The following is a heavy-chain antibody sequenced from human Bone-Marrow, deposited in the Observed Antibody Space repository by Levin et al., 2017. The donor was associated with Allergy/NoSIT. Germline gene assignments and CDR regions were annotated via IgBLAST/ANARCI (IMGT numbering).Heavy chain of an antibody. V-gene: IGHV1-18*01. J-gene: IGHJ4*02. Sequence: ASVKVSCKASGYTFISYGISWVRLAPGHGLEWMGWIANYNGISKYAERFQGRLTMTTDTSTSTAYMELRSLRPDDTAVYFCATVLRARDRKAFDSWGQGTLVTVSS. CDR1: GYTFISYG. CDR3: ATVLRARDRKAFDS. CDR2: IANYNGIS.